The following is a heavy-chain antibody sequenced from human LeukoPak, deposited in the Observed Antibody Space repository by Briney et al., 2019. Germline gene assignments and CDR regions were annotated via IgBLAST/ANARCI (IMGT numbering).Heavy chain of an antibody. CDR2: IIPIFGTA. CDR3: ARGSSSYYYDSSGYYELDY. J-gene: IGHJ4*02. V-gene: IGHV1-69*05. D-gene: IGHD3-22*01. CDR1: GGTFSSYA. Sequence: LVKVSCKASGGTFSSYAISWVRQAPGQGLEWMGRIIPIFGTANYAQKFQGRVTITTDESTSTAYMELSSLRSEDTAVYYCARGSSSYYYDSSGYYELDYWGQGTLVTVSS.